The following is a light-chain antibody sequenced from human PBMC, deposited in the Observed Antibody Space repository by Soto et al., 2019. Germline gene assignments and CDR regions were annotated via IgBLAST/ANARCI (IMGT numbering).Light chain of an antibody. CDR3: QSYDSSLSGYV. V-gene: IGLV1-40*01. CDR1: SSNIGAGYD. CDR2: GNS. Sequence: QSVLTQPPSLSGAPGQRGTISCTGSSSNIGAGYDVHWYQQLPGTAPKLLIYGNSNRPSGVPNRLSGSKSGTSASLAITGLQAEDEADYYCQSYDSSLSGYVFGTGTKVTVL. J-gene: IGLJ1*01.